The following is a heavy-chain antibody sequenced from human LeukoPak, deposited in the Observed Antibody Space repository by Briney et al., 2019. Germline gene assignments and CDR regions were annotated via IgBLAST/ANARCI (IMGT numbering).Heavy chain of an antibody. CDR2: IYYTGST. D-gene: IGHD6-13*01. CDR1: GDSISSYS. Sequence: PSETLSLTRTVSGDSISSYSWSWIRQPPGRGLEWIGYIYYTGSTNYNPSLKSRVTISVDTSKNQFSLKVRSVAAADTAVYYCARDPPQPGITAAGYFDLWGRGTLVTVSS. V-gene: IGHV4-59*01. J-gene: IGHJ2*01. CDR3: ARDPPQPGITAAGYFDL.